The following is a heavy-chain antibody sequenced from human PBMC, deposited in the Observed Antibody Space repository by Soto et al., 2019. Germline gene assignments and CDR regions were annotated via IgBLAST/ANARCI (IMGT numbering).Heavy chain of an antibody. V-gene: IGHV4-61*01. CDR3: ARESSSSPHY. CDR1: GGSVSSGSYY. D-gene: IGHD6-6*01. Sequence: QVQLQESGPGLVKPSETLSLTCTVSGGSVSSGSYYWSWIRQPPGKGLEWIGCIYYSGSTNYNPSLKSRVTISVDTSKNQFSLKLSSVTAADTAVYYCARESSSSPHYWGQGTLVTVSS. J-gene: IGHJ4*02. CDR2: IYYSGST.